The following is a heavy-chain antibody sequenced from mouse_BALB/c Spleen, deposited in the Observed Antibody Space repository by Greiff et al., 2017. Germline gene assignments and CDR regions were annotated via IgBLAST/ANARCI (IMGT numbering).Heavy chain of an antibody. Sequence: QVQLQQSGPGLVQPSQCLSITCTVSGFSLTSYGVHWVHQSPGKGLEWLGVIWSGGSTDYNAAFISSLSIIKDNSTSQVFFKINSLQANDTAIYYCARSLTGTGAMDYWGQGTSVTVSS. V-gene: IGHV2-2*02. J-gene: IGHJ4*01. D-gene: IGHD4-1*01. CDR3: ARSLTGTGAMDY. CDR1: GFSLTSYG. CDR2: IWSGGST.